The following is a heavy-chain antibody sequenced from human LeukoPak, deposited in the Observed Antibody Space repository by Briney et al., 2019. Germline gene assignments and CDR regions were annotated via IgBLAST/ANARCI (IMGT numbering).Heavy chain of an antibody. J-gene: IGHJ4*02. CDR3: ARELAGYGKLDY. CDR2: IYTSGST. CDR1: GGSLSSGSYC. Sequence: SETLSLTCTVAGGSLSSGSYCWGWLRQPAGRGLEWIGRIYTSGSTNYNPSLKSRVTISPDTSKNQFSLKLSSVTAADTAVYYCARELAGYGKLDYWGQGILVTVSS. D-gene: IGHD5-12*01. V-gene: IGHV4-61*02.